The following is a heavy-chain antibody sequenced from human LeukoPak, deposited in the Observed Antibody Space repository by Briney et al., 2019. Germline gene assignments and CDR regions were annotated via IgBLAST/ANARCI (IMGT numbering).Heavy chain of an antibody. J-gene: IGHJ4*02. D-gene: IGHD6-13*01. V-gene: IGHV3-30*18. CDR2: ISYDGSNK. CDR3: AKDNVAAAGRYFDY. Sequence: PGRSLRLSCAVSGFTFSNYGMDWVRQAPGKGLEWVALISYDGSNKYFADSVKGRFTISRDNSKNTLYLQMHSLRAEDTAVYYCAKDNVAAAGRYFDYWGQGTLVTVSS. CDR1: GFTFSNYG.